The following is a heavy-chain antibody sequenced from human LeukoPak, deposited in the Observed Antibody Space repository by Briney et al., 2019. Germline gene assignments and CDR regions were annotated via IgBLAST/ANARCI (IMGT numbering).Heavy chain of an antibody. CDR1: GLTFSSYG. CDR3: AKDFTRRLWLPSGWVDY. J-gene: IGHJ4*02. V-gene: IGHV3-30*18. Sequence: GGSLRLSCAASGLTFSSYGMHWVRQAPGKGLEWVAVISYDGSNKYYADSVKGRSTISRDNSKNTLYLQMNSLRAEDTAVYYCAKDFTRRLWLPSGWVDYWGQGTLVTVSS. CDR2: ISYDGSNK. D-gene: IGHD5-18*01.